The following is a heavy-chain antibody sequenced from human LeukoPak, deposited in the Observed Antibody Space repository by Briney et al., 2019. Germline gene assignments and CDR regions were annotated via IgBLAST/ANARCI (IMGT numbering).Heavy chain of an antibody. V-gene: IGHV3-23*01. CDR2: ISGSGGST. CDR1: GFTFSSYA. CDR3: AKDRADILTGPWGY. D-gene: IGHD3-9*01. Sequence: GGSLRLSCAASGFTFSSYAMSWVRQAPGKGLEWVSAISGSGGSTYYADSVKGRFAISRDNSKNTLYLQMNSLRAEDTAVYYCAKDRADILTGPWGYWGQGTLVTVSS. J-gene: IGHJ4*02.